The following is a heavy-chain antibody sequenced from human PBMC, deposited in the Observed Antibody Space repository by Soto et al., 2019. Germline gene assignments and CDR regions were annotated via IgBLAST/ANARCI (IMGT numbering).Heavy chain of an antibody. Sequence: GALRLSCSASGFTFSSYAMHWVRQAPGKGLEYVSGVRGNGDPPFYADSVKGRFTISRDNSKNTLYLQMSGLSADDTAVYYCVKSRGGNNFDFFDWGQGALVTV. CDR3: VKSRGGNNFDFFD. CDR2: VRGNGDPP. D-gene: IGHD5-12*01. V-gene: IGHV3-64D*06. J-gene: IGHJ4*02. CDR1: GFTFSSYA.